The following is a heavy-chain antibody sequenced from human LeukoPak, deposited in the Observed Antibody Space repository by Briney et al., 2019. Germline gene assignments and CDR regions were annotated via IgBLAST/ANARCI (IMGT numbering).Heavy chain of an antibody. CDR3: ARQTRDGSKSRGYNFVY. CDR2: IYTGDSHT. J-gene: IGHJ4*02. D-gene: IGHD5-24*01. V-gene: IGHV5-51*01. CDR1: VYPSINYW. Sequence: PGRPLTTSSQAPVYPSINYWIGWVRQIPGKGLRWMGLIYTGDSHTRYSPSFQAQATISADKSTSTVYLQLSSLNASDTAMDYGARQTRDGSKSRGYNFVYWGQGTLVAVSS.